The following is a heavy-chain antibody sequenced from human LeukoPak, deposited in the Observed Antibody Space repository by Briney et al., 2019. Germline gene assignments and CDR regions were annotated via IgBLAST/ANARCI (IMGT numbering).Heavy chain of an antibody. CDR2: IWYDGSNK. CDR3: ARDIEVGAFSDAFDI. J-gene: IGHJ3*02. V-gene: IGHV3-33*08. D-gene: IGHD1-26*01. Sequence: GGSLRLSCAASGFTFTSYWMSWVRQAPGKGLEWVAVIWYDGSNKYYADSVKGRFTISRDNSKNTLYLQMNSLRAEDTAVYYCARDIEVGAFSDAFDIWGQGTMVTVSS. CDR1: GFTFTSYW.